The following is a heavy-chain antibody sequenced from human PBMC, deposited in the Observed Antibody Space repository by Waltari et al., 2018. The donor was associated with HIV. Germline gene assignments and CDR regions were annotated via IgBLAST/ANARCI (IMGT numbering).Heavy chain of an antibody. CDR2: INHNSGDT. V-gene: IGHV1-2*05. Sequence: QEHLVQSGAEVKKPGASVKVSCPASGNTFNGYYIHWVRQAPGQGLEWVGRINHNSGDTHYAQKFQGRVTMTRDTSISTGYMELHSLTSDDTGVYFCARVRGGGMDVWGQGTTVTVSS. D-gene: IGHD5-12*01. CDR3: ARVRGGGMDV. CDR1: GNTFNGYY. J-gene: IGHJ6*02.